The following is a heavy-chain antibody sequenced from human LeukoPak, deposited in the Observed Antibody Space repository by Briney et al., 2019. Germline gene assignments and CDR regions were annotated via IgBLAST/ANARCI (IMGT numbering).Heavy chain of an antibody. CDR1: GFTFSSYW. J-gene: IGHJ5*02. D-gene: IGHD2-15*01. CDR3: ARIPVPSAATRYNWFDP. CDR2: IKQDGSEK. V-gene: IGHV3-7*01. Sequence: GGSLRLSCAASGFTFSSYWMNCVRQAPGRGLEWVANIKQDGSEKYYVDSVKGRSTISRDNARNSLYLQMNSLRVEDTAVYYCARIPVPSAATRYNWFDPWGQGTLVTVSS.